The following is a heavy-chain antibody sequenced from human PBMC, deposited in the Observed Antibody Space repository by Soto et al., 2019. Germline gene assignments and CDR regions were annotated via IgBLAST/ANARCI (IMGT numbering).Heavy chain of an antibody. CDR3: ARARLEGGYSYGYSFYI. J-gene: IGHJ3*02. V-gene: IGHV3-13*01. D-gene: IGHD5-18*01. Sequence: GGSLRLSCAASGFTFSSYDMHWVRQATGKGLEWVSANGTADGTYYPGSVKGRFTISRANAKNSLYLQMYSLRYADTAVYYCARARLEGGYSYGYSFYIRGQGIMV. CDR1: GFTFSSYD. CDR2: NGTADGT.